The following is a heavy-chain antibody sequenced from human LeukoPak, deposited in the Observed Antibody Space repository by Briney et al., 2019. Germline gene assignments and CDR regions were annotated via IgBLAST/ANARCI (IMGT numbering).Heavy chain of an antibody. J-gene: IGHJ5*02. CDR3: ARHSGDVPARPFDP. CDR2: LYSSGSG. V-gene: IGHV4-59*01. Sequence: LETLSLTCTVSGGSISSNYWSWMRQPPGKGLEWIGYLYSSGSGNYNPSFKSRVTVSLDTSKNEFSLKLTSVTAADTAVYYCARHSGDVPARPFDPWGQGTLVTVSS. D-gene: IGHD2-2*01. CDR1: GGSISSNY.